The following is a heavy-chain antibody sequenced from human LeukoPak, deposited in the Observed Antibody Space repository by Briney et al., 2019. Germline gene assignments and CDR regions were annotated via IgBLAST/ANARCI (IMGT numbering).Heavy chain of an antibody. CDR1: GFNFSNYW. CDR2: IDQEGGEQ. CDR3: ARSKAGGY. D-gene: IGHD3-10*01. V-gene: IGHV3-7*01. J-gene: IGHJ4*02. Sequence: GGSLRLSCVVSGFNFSNYWMSWVRQAPGKGLEWVANIDQEGGEQNYVDSVKGRFSISRDNAKTSVYLQMDSLKVEDTAFYYCARSKAGGYWGQGTLVTVSS.